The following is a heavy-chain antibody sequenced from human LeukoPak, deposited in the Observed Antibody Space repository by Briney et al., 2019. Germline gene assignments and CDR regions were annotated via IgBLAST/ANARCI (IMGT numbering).Heavy chain of an antibody. J-gene: IGHJ3*02. V-gene: IGHV3-9*01. CDR2: ISYNSGTI. D-gene: IGHD3-10*01. Sequence: GGSLRLSCAASGFNFVDYAMHWVRQVPGKGLEWVSGISYNSGTIVYADSVKGRFTISRDNARNSLFLQMNSLRPEDRALYYCAKDITSQFGEFLYPNALETCGQGTTVTVSS. CDR1: GFNFVDYA. CDR3: AKDITSQFGEFLYPNALET.